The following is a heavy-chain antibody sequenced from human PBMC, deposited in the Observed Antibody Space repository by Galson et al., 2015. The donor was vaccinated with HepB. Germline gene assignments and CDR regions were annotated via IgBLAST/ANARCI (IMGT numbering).Heavy chain of an antibody. J-gene: IGHJ4*02. CDR2: IWYDGSNK. D-gene: IGHD3-10*01. V-gene: IGHV3-33*06. Sequence: SLRLSCAASGFTFSSYGMHWVRQAPGKGLEWVAVIWYDGSNKYYADSVKGRFTISRDNSKNTLYLQMNSLRAEDTAVYYCAKDHMVKWGYYFDYWGQGTLVTVSS. CDR3: AKDHMVKWGYYFDY. CDR1: GFTFSSYG.